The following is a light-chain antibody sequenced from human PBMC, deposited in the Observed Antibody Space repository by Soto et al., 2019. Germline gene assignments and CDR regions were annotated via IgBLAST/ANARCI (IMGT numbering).Light chain of an antibody. CDR3: QQYYTSPPT. Sequence: EIVLTQSPGTLSLSPGERATLSCRASQTIASRYLAWYQHQPGQAPRLLIYRTFARAPGIPDRFRGGGSGPDFPLTISRLEREDFAVYYCQQYYTSPPTFGQGTRLDIK. V-gene: IGKV3-20*01. CDR2: RTF. J-gene: IGKJ5*01. CDR1: QTIASRY.